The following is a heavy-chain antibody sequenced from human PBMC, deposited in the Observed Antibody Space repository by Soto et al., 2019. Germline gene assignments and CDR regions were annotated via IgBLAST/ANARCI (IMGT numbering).Heavy chain of an antibody. D-gene: IGHD3-22*01. CDR3: ARDYYDSSDYTANWFDP. V-gene: IGHV4-59*08. CDR2: IFYSGHL. CDR1: GASFGTYY. Sequence: SETLSLTCAVSGASFGTYYWSWIRQPPGKGLEWIGYIFYSGHLKYNPSLRSRVTISVDTSKNQFSLKLTSVTAADTAVYYCARDYYDSSDYTANWFDPWGQGTLVTVSS. J-gene: IGHJ5*02.